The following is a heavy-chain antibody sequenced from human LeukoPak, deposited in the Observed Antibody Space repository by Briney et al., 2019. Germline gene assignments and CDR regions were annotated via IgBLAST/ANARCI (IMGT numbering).Heavy chain of an antibody. CDR1: GDTFSNYA. Sequence: SVKVSCRASGDTFSNYAISWVRQAPGQGLEWMGRITPMFGTANYAQKFQGRVTITTDESTNTAYMELSSLKSDDTAVYYCTRDRVVQEWLRLGTDYYYYMDVWGKGTTVTVSS. V-gene: IGHV1-69*05. D-gene: IGHD5-12*01. J-gene: IGHJ6*03. CDR2: ITPMFGTA. CDR3: TRDRVVQEWLRLGTDYYYYMDV.